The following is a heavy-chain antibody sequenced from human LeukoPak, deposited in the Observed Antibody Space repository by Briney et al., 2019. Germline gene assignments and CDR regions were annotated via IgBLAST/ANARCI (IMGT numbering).Heavy chain of an antibody. CDR2: IYPGDSET. CDR3: ARGNSGNWFDP. Sequence: GESLKISCKGSGYSFSGYWIVWVRQMPGKGLEWMGIIYPGDSETRYSPSLQGQVTMSVDKSTSTAYLQWSSLKASDTAMYYCARGNSGNWFDPWGQGTLVTVSS. V-gene: IGHV5-51*01. CDR1: GYSFSGYW. J-gene: IGHJ5*02. D-gene: IGHD4-23*01.